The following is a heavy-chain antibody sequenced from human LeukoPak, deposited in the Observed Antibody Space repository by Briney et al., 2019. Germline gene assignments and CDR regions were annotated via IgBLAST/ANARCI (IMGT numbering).Heavy chain of an antibody. V-gene: IGHV4-34*01. CDR2: INHSGST. D-gene: IGHD3-3*01. CDR3: ACLDFWSGYAYYFDY. CDR1: GGSFSGYY. J-gene: IGHJ4*02. Sequence: SETLSLTCAVYGGSFSGYYWSWIRQPPGKGLEWIGEINHSGSTNYNPSLKSRVTISVDTSKGQFSLKLSSVIAADTAVYYCACLDFWSGYAYYFDYWGQGTLVTVSS.